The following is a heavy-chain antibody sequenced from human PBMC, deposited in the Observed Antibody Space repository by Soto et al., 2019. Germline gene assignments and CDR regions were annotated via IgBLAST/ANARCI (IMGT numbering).Heavy chain of an antibody. D-gene: IGHD6-19*01. Sequence: QITLTESGPTLVRPTQTLTLTCSFSGFSISRSGVGVGWIRQPPGKALEWLALIYWNDDKRYSPILNSRLSISKDTSKDQVVLTMTRMEPGDTATYYCAHRRIGFNVNHVFDIWGQGTMVIVSS. V-gene: IGHV2-5*01. CDR1: GFSISRSGVG. CDR2: IYWNDDK. CDR3: AHRRIGFNVNHVFDI. J-gene: IGHJ3*02.